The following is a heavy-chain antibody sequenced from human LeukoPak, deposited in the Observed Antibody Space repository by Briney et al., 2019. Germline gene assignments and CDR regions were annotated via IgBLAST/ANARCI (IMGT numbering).Heavy chain of an antibody. V-gene: IGHV3-23*01. CDR1: GFTFSSYG. D-gene: IGHD3-10*01. CDR3: AKAPPGEGYYFDY. CDR2: ISGSGGST. J-gene: IGHJ4*02. Sequence: PGGSLRLSCAASGFTFSSYGMSWVRQAPGKGLEWVSAISGSGGSTYYADSVKGRITISRDNSKNTLYLQMNSLRAEDTAVYYCAKAPPGEGYYFDYWGQGTLVTVSS.